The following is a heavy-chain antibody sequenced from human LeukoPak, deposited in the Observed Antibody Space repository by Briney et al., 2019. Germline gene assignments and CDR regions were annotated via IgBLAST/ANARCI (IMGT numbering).Heavy chain of an antibody. V-gene: IGHV3-23*01. CDR1: GFTFSSYG. D-gene: IGHD6-13*01. CDR2: ISGGIDE. Sequence: PGGTLRLSCAASGFTFSSYGVNWVRQAPGKGLEWVAGISGGIDEYYADSVRGRFTVSRDNSKNTLYLQMSSLRAEDTAVYYCVKGTAGTDYGMDVWGQGTTVTVSS. CDR3: VKGTAGTDYGMDV. J-gene: IGHJ6*02.